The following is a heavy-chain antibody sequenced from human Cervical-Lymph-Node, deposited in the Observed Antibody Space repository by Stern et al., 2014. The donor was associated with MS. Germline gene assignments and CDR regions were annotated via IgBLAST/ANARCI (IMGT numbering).Heavy chain of an antibody. Sequence: QLVQSGAEVKKPGSSVKVSCKTSGGNFNTFALSWVRQAPGQGLEWMGGVNPLFGTANYAQRFQDRVTITADASTSTAYMELSSLRSDDTAVYYCARTPLDSSGYVERSWYFDLWGRGTRVTVSS. V-gene: IGHV1-69*01. CDR3: ARTPLDSSGYVERSWYFDL. J-gene: IGHJ2*01. CDR2: VNPLFGTA. D-gene: IGHD3-22*01. CDR1: GGNFNTFA.